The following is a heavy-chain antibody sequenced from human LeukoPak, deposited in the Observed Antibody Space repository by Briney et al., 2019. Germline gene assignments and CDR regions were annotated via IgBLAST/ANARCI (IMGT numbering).Heavy chain of an antibody. J-gene: IGHJ3*02. Sequence: ASVKVSCKASGYTFTSYGISWVRQAPGQGLEWMGWISAYNGNTNYAQKLQGRVTMTTDTSTSTAYMELRSLRSDDTAVYYCATSSSWFDAFDIWGQGAMVTVSS. CDR1: GYTFTSYG. CDR3: ATSSSWFDAFDI. D-gene: IGHD6-13*01. V-gene: IGHV1-18*01. CDR2: ISAYNGNT.